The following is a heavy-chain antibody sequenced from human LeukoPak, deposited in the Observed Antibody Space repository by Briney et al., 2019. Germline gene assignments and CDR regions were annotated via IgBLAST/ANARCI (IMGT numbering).Heavy chain of an antibody. CDR1: GFTFSFYW. CDR2: IKPDGSEK. J-gene: IGHJ4*02. CDR3: ARDTLGPSDY. V-gene: IGHV3-7*05. Sequence: LGGSLRLSCAASGFTFSFYWMSWVRQAPGKGLEWVANIKPDGSEKYYVASVKGRFTISRDNARDSLYLQMNSLRAEDTAVYYCARDTLGPSDYWGQGTLVTVSS.